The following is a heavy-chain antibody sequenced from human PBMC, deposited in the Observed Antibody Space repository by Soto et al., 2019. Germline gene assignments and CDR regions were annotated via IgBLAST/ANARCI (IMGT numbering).Heavy chain of an antibody. Sequence: GGSLRLSCAASGFTFSNYAMHWVRQAPGRGLQWVELISHEESNKFYADSVKGRFTISRDNSKNTLYLQMNSLRADDTAVYYCARDRSRVGGKYSHDXWGRGTLVTVSX. CDR2: ISHEESNK. D-gene: IGHD1-26*01. V-gene: IGHV3-30*04. CDR1: GFTFSNYA. J-gene: IGHJ4*02. CDR3: ARDRSRVGGKYSHDX.